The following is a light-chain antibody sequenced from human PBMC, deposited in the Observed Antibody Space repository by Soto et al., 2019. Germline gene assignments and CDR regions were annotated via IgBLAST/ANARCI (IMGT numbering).Light chain of an antibody. CDR2: GAS. V-gene: IGKV3-15*01. Sequence: EIVMTQSPATLSVSPGERVTISCRASQSVSSNLAWYQQKPGQAPRLLIYGASTRATGIPARFSGSGSGTEFTLTISSLPSQDFALYYCQQYNNWPPYTFGQGTKLEIK. CDR1: QSVSSN. J-gene: IGKJ2*01. CDR3: QQYNNWPPYT.